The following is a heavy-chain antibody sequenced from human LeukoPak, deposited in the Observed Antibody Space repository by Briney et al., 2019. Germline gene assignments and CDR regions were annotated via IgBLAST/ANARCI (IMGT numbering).Heavy chain of an antibody. Sequence: PGGSLRLSCAASGFSLSDYYVNWLRQVPGEGLEWVSYIKSGSTIIFYADSVKGRFSVSRDNANNSVHLQMKNLRDDDTAVYYCARVHNTVHWGQGVQVTVSS. CDR1: GFSLSDYY. J-gene: IGHJ4*02. V-gene: IGHV3-11*04. CDR2: IKSGSTII. CDR3: ARVHNTVH. D-gene: IGHD4-11*01.